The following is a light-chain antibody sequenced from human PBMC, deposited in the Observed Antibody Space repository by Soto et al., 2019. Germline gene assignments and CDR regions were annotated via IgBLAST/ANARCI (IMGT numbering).Light chain of an antibody. CDR2: EVS. CDR3: SSYAGSNNLV. CDR1: SSDVGGYDF. J-gene: IGLJ3*02. V-gene: IGLV2-8*01. Sequence: QSALTQPPSASGSPGQSVTISCTGTSSDVGGYDFVSWYQHHPGKAPKLMIYEVSKRPSGVPDRFSGSKSANTASLTVSGLQAEDEADYYFSSYAGSNNLVFGGGTKLTVL.